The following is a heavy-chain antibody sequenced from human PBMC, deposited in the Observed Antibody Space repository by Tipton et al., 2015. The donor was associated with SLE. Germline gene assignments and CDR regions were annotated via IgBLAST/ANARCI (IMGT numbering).Heavy chain of an antibody. D-gene: IGHD4-11*01. CDR3: ASPLPYDYSNSVYFDQ. CDR2: DSYLGST. CDR1: GGFIGSSSYY. V-gene: IGHV4-39*07. J-gene: IGHJ4*02. Sequence: TLSLTCSVSGGFIGSSSYYWGWIRQPPGKGLEWIGSDSYLGSTSYNATLESRVTISIDTSKKHFSLKLSSVTAADTAVYYCASPLPYDYSNSVYFDQWGQGTLVTVSS.